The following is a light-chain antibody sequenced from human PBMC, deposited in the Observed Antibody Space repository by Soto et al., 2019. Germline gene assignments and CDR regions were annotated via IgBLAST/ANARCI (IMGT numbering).Light chain of an antibody. CDR3: SSYTSSSTLYV. CDR2: EVT. CDR1: SSDVGGYNY. V-gene: IGLV2-14*01. Sequence: QSVLTQPASVSGSPGQSITISCSGTSSDVGGYNYVSWYQQYPGKAPKLIIYEVTNRPSGVSNRFSGSKSGNTASLTISGLQAEDEADYYCSSYTSSSTLYVFAAGTKVTVL. J-gene: IGLJ1*01.